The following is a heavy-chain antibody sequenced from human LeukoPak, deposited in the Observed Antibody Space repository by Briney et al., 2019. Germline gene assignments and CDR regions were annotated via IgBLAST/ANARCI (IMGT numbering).Heavy chain of an antibody. Sequence: GGSLRLSCAASGFTFSSYSMNWVRQAPGKGLEWVSSISSSSSYIYYADSVKGRFTISRDNAKNSLYLQMNSLRAERTAVYYCARAPTYCSSTSCYRLRSIEPGDYWGQGTLVTVSS. CDR3: ARAPTYCSSTSCYRLRSIEPGDY. D-gene: IGHD2-2*01. CDR2: ISSSSSYI. CDR1: GFTFSSYS. J-gene: IGHJ4*02. V-gene: IGHV3-21*01.